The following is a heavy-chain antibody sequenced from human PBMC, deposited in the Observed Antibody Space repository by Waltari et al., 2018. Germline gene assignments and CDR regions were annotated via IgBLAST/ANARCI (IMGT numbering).Heavy chain of an antibody. CDR1: GFIFSNAW. CDR3: ITELLAYGGTSYNFDY. J-gene: IGHJ4*02. D-gene: IGHD2-15*01. V-gene: IGHV3-15*01. CDR2: VKSKSDGGTT. Sequence: DVQLVESGGDLVQPGGSLRLSCAASGFIFSNAWMSWVRQAPGKGMEWVGRVKSKSDGGTTDYPAPVKGRFTISRDDSKNTLYLQMNSLKTEDTGLYYCITELLAYGGTSYNFDYWGQGTLVTVSS.